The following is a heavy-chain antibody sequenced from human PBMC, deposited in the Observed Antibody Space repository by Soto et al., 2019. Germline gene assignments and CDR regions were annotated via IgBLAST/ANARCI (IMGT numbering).Heavy chain of an antibody. V-gene: IGHV3-23*01. J-gene: IGHJ4*02. CDR1: GFTFTTYG. CDR2: TSGSGGTT. Sequence: PGGSLRLSCTASGFTFTTYGMTWVRQAPGKGLEWVSTTSGSGGTTHYADSVRGRFTVSRDNSKNTLSLQMNSLRVEDTAIYYCAKAGGYNYDYGGGFLDYSGQGTLVTVSS. CDR3: AKAGGYNYDYGGGFLDY. D-gene: IGHD3-16*01.